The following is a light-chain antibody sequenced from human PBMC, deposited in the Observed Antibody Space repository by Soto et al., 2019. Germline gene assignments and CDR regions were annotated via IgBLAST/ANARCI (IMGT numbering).Light chain of an antibody. Sequence: QSALTQPASVSGSPGQSITISCTGTSSNVGSYNLVSWYQQHPGKAPKLMIYEVTKRPSGVSNRFSGSKSGNTASLTISGLQAEDEADYYCCSYAAGSTLVFGGGTQVTVL. V-gene: IGLV2-23*02. J-gene: IGLJ3*02. CDR3: CSYAAGSTLV. CDR2: EVT. CDR1: SSNVGSYNL.